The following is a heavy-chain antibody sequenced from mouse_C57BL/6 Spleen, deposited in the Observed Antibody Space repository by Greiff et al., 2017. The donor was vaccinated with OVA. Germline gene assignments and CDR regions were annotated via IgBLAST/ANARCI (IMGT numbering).Heavy chain of an antibody. Sequence: VHVKQSGPELVKPGASVKISCKASGYSFTDYNMNWVKQSNGKSLEWIGVINPNYGTTSYNQKFKGKATLTVDQSSSTAYMQLNSLTSEDSAVYYCARWDYYGSRYFDVWGTGTTVTVSS. CDR1: GYSFTDYN. J-gene: IGHJ1*03. D-gene: IGHD1-1*01. CDR2: INPNYGTT. V-gene: IGHV1-39*01. CDR3: ARWDYYGSRYFDV.